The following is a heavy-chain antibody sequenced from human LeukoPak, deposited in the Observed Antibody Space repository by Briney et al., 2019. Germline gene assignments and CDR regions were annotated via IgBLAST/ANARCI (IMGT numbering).Heavy chain of an antibody. V-gene: IGHV4-39*07. J-gene: IGHJ5*02. CDR1: GGSISSTTYY. D-gene: IGHD3-10*01. CDR3: ARVQGGSGEGFGP. Sequence: SETLSLTCTVSGGSISSTTYYWDWIRQPPGKGLEWIGTIYYSGSTYYNPSLKSRVTMSVDTSKNQFSLKLSSVTAADTAVYYCARVQGGSGEGFGPWGQGTLVTVSS. CDR2: IYYSGST.